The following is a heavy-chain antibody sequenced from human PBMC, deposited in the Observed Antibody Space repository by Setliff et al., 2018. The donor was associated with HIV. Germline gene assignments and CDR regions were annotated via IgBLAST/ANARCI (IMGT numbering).Heavy chain of an antibody. D-gene: IGHD3-10*01. CDR2: IDHSGST. V-gene: IGHV4-34*01. J-gene: IGHJ4*02. Sequence: SETLSLTCAVYGGSFNDYYWTWIRQPPGKGLEWIGEIDHSGSTKYHATLKSRFTISIDTSKNQISLKLSSVTAADTAVYYCVRGLNYYGSGSYLPLGYWGQGTLVTVSS. CDR3: VRGLNYYGSGSYLPLGY. CDR1: GGSFNDYY.